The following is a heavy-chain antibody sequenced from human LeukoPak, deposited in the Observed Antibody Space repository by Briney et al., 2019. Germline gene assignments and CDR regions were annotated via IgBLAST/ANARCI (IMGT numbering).Heavy chain of an antibody. V-gene: IGHV1-8*01. CDR2: MNPNSGNT. CDR1: GYTFTSYD. Sequence: EASVKVSCKTSGYTFTSYDINWVRQATGQGLEWMGWMNPNSGNTGYAQKFQGRVTMTRNTSISTAYMELSSLRSEDTAVYYCARDYYYYYGMDVWGQGTTVTVSS. J-gene: IGHJ6*02. CDR3: ARDYYYYYGMDV.